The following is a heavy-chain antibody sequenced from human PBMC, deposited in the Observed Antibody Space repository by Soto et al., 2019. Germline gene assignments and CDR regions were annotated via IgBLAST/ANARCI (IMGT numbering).Heavy chain of an antibody. CDR3: ARVERGNATTVVDAFDI. D-gene: IGHD1-1*01. CDR1: GGSVNSGNYY. V-gene: IGHV4-34*01. J-gene: IGHJ3*02. Sequence: QVQLQQWGAGLLKPSETLSLTCAVFGGSVNSGNYYWSWIRQPPGKGLEWIGEMSHSGGTHFNPSLKSRVTISVDTSKNQFSLKMSSVTAAHTALYYCARVERGNATTVVDAFDIWGQGTMVTVSS. CDR2: MSHSGGT.